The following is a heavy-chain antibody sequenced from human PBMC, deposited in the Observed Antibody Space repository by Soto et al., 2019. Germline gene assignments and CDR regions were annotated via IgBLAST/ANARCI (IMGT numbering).Heavy chain of an antibody. CDR2: IWYDGSNK. V-gene: IGHV3-33*01. D-gene: IGHD6-13*01. CDR1: GFTFSSYG. Sequence: GGSLRLSCAASGFTFSSYGMHWVRQAPGKGLEWVAVIWYDGSNKYYADSVKGRFTISRDNSKNTLYLQMNSLRAEDTAVYYCARDQGYSSSWPPDYYYYGMDVWGQGTTVTVSS. J-gene: IGHJ6*02. CDR3: ARDQGYSSSWPPDYYYYGMDV.